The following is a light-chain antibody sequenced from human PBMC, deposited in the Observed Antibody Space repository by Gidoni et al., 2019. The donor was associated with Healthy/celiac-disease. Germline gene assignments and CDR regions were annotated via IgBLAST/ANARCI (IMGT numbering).Light chain of an antibody. V-gene: IGKV3-11*01. Sequence: EIVLTQSPATLSLSPWERATLSCRASQSVSSYLAWYQQKPGQAPRLLIYDASHRATGVPARFSGSGSGTDFTLTISSLGPEDFAVYYCQQRSNWPPLFGGGTKVEIK. CDR2: DAS. J-gene: IGKJ4*01. CDR1: QSVSSY. CDR3: QQRSNWPPL.